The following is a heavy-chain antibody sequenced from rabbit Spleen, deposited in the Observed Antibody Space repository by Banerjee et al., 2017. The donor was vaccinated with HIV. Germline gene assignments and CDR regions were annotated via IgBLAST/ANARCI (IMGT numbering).Heavy chain of an antibody. CDR1: GFDFSTYY. CDR3: AKSLYTDSRNYCFNL. Sequence: QLKESGGGLVQPGGSLKLSCKGSGFDFSTYYMSWVRQAPGKGLEWIGYIDPFFGTTYYANWVNGRFTISSHNAQNTLYLQLNSLTVADTATYFCAKSLYTDSRNYCFNLWGPGTLVTVS. J-gene: IGHJ4*01. D-gene: IGHD8-1*01. V-gene: IGHV1S7*01. CDR2: IDPFFGTT.